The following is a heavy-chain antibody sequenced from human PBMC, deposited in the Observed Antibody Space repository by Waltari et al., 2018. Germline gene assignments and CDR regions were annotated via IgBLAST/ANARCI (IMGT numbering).Heavy chain of an antibody. CDR2: IQRSGRT. CDR1: GESMSSGDW. J-gene: IGHJ4*02. D-gene: IGHD2-15*01. Sequence: QMQMQESGPGLVKPSETLSVTCPVSGESMSSGDWWSWVRQSPEKGLEWIGQIQRSGRTHYNPSFESRVSISVDPSSNQFSLRMTSTTAADTAVYYCARDRGRGIYLDSWGRGTLVTVSA. CDR3: ARDRGRGIYLDS. V-gene: IGHV4-4*02.